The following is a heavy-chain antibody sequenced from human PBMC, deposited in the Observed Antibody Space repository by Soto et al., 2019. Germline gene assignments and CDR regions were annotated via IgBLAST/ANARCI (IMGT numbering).Heavy chain of an antibody. D-gene: IGHD2-15*01. CDR1: GGTFSTHA. CDR3: ARGYCSGGNCYSGMDV. Sequence: SVKVSCKASGGTFSTHAVIWVRQAPGHGLEWMGGIIPISGTTYYTQKFQGRVTITADEPTSTAFMELSSLKSDDTAVFYCARGYCSGGNCYSGMDVWGQGTMVTVSS. CDR2: IIPISGTT. J-gene: IGHJ6*02. V-gene: IGHV1-69*13.